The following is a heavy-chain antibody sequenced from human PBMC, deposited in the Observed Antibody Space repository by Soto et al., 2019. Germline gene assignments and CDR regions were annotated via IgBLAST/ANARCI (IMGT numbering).Heavy chain of an antibody. V-gene: IGHV4-31*03. D-gene: IGHD5-18*01. CDR1: GGSIRRGGYY. Sequence: QVQLQESGPGLVKPSQTLSLTCTVSGGSIRRGGYYWSWVRQNPRRGLEWIGNIYYSGNTYYNPSLKRRLTISVDTSKNQFSLHLSSVTAADTAVDYCARDRLMATAGTARHYFGLDVWGQGTTVTVSS. J-gene: IGHJ6*02. CDR2: IYYSGNT. CDR3: ARDRLMATAGTARHYFGLDV.